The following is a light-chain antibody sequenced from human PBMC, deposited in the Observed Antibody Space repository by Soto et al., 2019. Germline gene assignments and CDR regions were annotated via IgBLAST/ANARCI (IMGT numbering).Light chain of an antibody. V-gene: IGKV1-5*01. CDR3: QQDNSYSPYT. J-gene: IGKJ2*01. Sequence: DIQMTQSPSTLSASVGDRVTITCRASQSISSWLAWYQQKPGKAPKLLIYDASSLESGVPSRFSGSGSGTEFTLTISSLQPDDFATSYCQQDNSYSPYTFGQGTKLEIK. CDR1: QSISSW. CDR2: DAS.